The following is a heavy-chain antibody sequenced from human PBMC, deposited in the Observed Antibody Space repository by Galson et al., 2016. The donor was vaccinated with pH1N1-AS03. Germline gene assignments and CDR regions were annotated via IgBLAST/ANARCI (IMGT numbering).Heavy chain of an antibody. Sequence: QSGAEVKKPGASVRVSCKASGYTFTSYYIHWVRQAPGQGLEWMGIINPTRGSTIYAQKFQGRVTMTRDTSTSTVFMELSSLRSEDTAVYYCAKDRGIPGTTWGWYFDLWGRGTLVTVSS. CDR3: AKDRGIPGTTWGWYFDL. V-gene: IGHV1-46*01. CDR2: INPTRGST. J-gene: IGHJ2*01. CDR1: GYTFTSYY. D-gene: IGHD1-7*01.